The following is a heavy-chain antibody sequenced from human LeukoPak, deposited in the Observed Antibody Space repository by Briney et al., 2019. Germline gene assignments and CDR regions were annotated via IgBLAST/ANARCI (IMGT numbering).Heavy chain of an antibody. CDR3: ARDSGYSDY. Sequence: GGSLRLSCSASGFTFSSSWMNWVRQAPGKGLEWVANIKKDGSEKNYVDSVKGRFTISRDSAKNSLYLQMNSLRAEDTAVYYCARDSGYSDYWGQGTLVTVSS. CDR2: IKKDGSEK. J-gene: IGHJ4*02. CDR1: GFTFSSSW. D-gene: IGHD5-24*01. V-gene: IGHV3-7*01.